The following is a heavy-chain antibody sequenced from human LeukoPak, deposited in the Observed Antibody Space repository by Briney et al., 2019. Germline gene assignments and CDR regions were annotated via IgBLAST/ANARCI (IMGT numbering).Heavy chain of an antibody. J-gene: IGHJ4*02. CDR3: ASQYTSSRIFDD. CDR2: ISSSSSYI. CDR1: GFTFSTYS. Sequence: GGSLRLSCAASGFTFSTYSMNWVRQAPGKGLEWVSSISSSSSYIYYADSVKGRFTISRDNAKNSLYLQMNSLRAEDTAVYFCASQYTSSRIFDDWGQGTLVTVSS. D-gene: IGHD6-13*01. V-gene: IGHV3-21*01.